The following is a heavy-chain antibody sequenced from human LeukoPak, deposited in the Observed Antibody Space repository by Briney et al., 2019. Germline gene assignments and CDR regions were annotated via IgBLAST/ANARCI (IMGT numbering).Heavy chain of an antibody. CDR3: ARSLNHREDY. CDR1: GGTFSSYT. CDR2: IIPILGIA. J-gene: IGHJ4*02. Sequence: ASVKVSCKASGGTFSSYTISWVRQAPGQGLEWMGRIIPILGIANDAQKFQGRVTITADKSTSTAYMELSSLRSEDTAVYYCARSLNHREDYWGQGTLVTVSS. V-gene: IGHV1-69*02. D-gene: IGHD1-14*01.